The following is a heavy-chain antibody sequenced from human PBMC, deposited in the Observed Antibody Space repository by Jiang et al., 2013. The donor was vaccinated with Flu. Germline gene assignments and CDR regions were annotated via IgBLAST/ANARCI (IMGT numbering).Heavy chain of an antibody. D-gene: IGHD1-14*01. CDR1: GYRFTSYW. CDR2: IYPGDSDT. V-gene: IGHV5-51*01. Sequence: GAEVKKPGESLRISCKGSGYRFTSYWIGWVRQMPGKGLEWMGIIYPGDSDTRYSPSFQGHVTISADKSINTAYLQWSSLKASDTAIYYCARHKVGINGKGPFDFWGQGTLVTVSS. J-gene: IGHJ4*02. CDR3: ARHKVGINGKGPFDF.